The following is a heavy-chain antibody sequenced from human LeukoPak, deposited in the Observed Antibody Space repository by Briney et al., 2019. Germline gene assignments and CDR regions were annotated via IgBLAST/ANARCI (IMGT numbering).Heavy chain of an antibody. Sequence: PSETLSLTCTVSGGSISSYYWSWIRQPPGKGLEWIGYIYYSGSTNYNPSLKSRVTISVDTSKYHFSLKLSSVTAADTAVYYCARYAYSSSTYYFDYRGQRTLVTVSS. V-gene: IGHV4-59*01. J-gene: IGHJ4*02. CDR2: IYYSGST. CDR3: ARYAYSSSTYYFDY. CDR1: GGSISSYY. D-gene: IGHD6-6*01.